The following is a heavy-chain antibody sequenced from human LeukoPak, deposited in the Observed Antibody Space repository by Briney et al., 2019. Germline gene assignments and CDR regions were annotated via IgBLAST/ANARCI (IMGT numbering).Heavy chain of an antibody. D-gene: IGHD2-2*02. CDR2: ISACSGNT. CDR3: ARDLSIGYCSSTTCYSFYYYYYMDV. J-gene: IGHJ6*03. Sequence: GASVKVSCKASGYTFTSYGISWVRQAPGQGLEWMGWISACSGNTNYAQKLQGRVTMTTDTSTSTAYMELRSLRSDDTAVYYCARDLSIGYCSSTTCYSFYYYYYMDVWGKGTTVTVSS. CDR1: GYTFTSYG. V-gene: IGHV1-18*01.